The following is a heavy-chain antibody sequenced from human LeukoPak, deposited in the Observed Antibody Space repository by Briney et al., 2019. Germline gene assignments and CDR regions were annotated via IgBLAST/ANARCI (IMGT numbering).Heavy chain of an antibody. CDR2: ISGSGGST. CDR1: GFTFSSYA. D-gene: IGHD3-22*01. V-gene: IGHV3-23*01. CDR3: AKDDSSGYSKQSYCFDY. J-gene: IGHJ4*02. Sequence: PGGSLRLSCAASGFTFSSYAMSWVRQAPGKGLEWVSAISGSGGSTYYADSVKGRFTISRDNSKNTLYLQMNSLRAEDTAVYYCAKDDSSGYSKQSYCFDYWGQGTLVTVSS.